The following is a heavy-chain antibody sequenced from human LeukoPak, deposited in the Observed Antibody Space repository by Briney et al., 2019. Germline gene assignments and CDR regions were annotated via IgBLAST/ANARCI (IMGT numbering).Heavy chain of an antibody. V-gene: IGHV4-34*01. CDR3: ARTRYYYDSSGYYLDY. J-gene: IGHJ4*02. D-gene: IGHD3-22*01. Sequence: SETLSLTCAVYGGSFSGYYWSWIRQPPGKGLEWIGEINHSGSTNYNPSLKSRLTISVDTSKNQFSLKLSSVTAADTAVYYCARTRYYYDSSGYYLDYWGQGTLVTVSS. CDR1: GGSFSGYY. CDR2: INHSGST.